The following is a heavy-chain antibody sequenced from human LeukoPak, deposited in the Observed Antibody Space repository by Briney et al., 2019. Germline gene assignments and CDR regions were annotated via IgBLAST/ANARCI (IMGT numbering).Heavy chain of an antibody. J-gene: IGHJ4*02. CDR2: IYPGDSDT. D-gene: IGHD3-10*01. CDR3: ARQQTYGSGSYYNDY. Sequence: GESLKISCKGSGYSFTSYWIVWVRQMPGKGLEWMGIIYPGDSDTRYSPSFQGQVTISADKSISTAYLQWSSLKASDTAVYYCARQQTYGSGSYYNDYWGQGTLVTVSS. V-gene: IGHV5-51*01. CDR1: GYSFTSYW.